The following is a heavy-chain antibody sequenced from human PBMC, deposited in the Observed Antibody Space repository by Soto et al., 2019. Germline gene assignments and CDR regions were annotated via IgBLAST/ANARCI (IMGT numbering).Heavy chain of an antibody. J-gene: IGHJ4*02. CDR1: GDTFNFYS. D-gene: IGHD3-10*01. CDR3: ASSYGSGYRAFDY. Sequence: QVQLVHSGAEVKRPGSSVKVSCKASGDTFNFYSINWVRQAPGVGLEWVGRVNPILSMSNYAQRFQGRVTMTADKSTSPAYMELRSLRSEDTAIYYCASSYGSGYRAFDYWGQGALVTVSS. V-gene: IGHV1-69*02. CDR2: VNPILSMS.